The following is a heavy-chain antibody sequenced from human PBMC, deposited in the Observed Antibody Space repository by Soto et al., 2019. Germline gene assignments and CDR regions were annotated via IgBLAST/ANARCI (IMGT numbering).Heavy chain of an antibody. V-gene: IGHV4-31*03. CDR3: ARDLRFGKYYGMDV. CDR1: GGSISSGGYY. D-gene: IGHD3-10*01. CDR2: IYYSGST. J-gene: IGHJ6*02. Sequence: PSETLSLTCTVSGGSISSGGYYWIWIRHHPGKGLEWIGYIYYSGSTYYNPSLKSRVTISVDTSKNQFSLKLSSVTAADTAVYYCARDLRFGKYYGMDVWGQGTTVTVSS.